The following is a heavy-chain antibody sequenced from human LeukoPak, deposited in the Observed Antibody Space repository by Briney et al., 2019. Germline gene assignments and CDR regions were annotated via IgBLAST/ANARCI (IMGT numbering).Heavy chain of an antibody. V-gene: IGHV1-2*02. CDR1: GYTFTGYY. CDR3: ASRGYRYADPIDY. D-gene: IGHD5-18*01. J-gene: IGHJ4*02. CDR2: INPNSGGT. Sequence: GASVKVSCKASGYTFTGYYMHWVRQAPGQGLEWMGGINPNSGGTNYAQKFQGRVAMTRDTSISTAYMELSRLRSDDTAVYYCASRGYRYADPIDYWGRGTLVTVSS.